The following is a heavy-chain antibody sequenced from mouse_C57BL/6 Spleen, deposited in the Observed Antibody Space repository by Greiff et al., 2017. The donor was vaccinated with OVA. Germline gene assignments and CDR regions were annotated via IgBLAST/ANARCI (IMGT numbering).Heavy chain of an antibody. Sequence: QVQLQQPGAELVKPGASVKLSCKASGYTFTSYWMQWVKQRPGQGLEWIGEIDPSDSYTNYNQKFKGKATLTVDTSSSTAYMQLSSLTSEDSAVYYCARRDSSGYFDYWGKGTTLTVAS. CDR1: GYTFTSYW. J-gene: IGHJ2*01. D-gene: IGHD3-2*02. CDR3: ARRDSSGYFDY. CDR2: IDPSDSYT. V-gene: IGHV1-50*01.